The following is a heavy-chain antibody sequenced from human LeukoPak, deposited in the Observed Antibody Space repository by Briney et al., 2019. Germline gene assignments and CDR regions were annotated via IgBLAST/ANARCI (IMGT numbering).Heavy chain of an antibody. D-gene: IGHD3-22*01. Sequence: PGGSLRLSCTASGFTFSSYWMSWVRQAPGKGLEWVANIKQDESEKYYADSVEGRFTISRDNAKNSLYLQMNSLRAEDTALYYCAKDIRNGITMIVVVKGGAFDIWGQGTMVTVSS. J-gene: IGHJ3*02. CDR3: AKDIRNGITMIVVVKGGAFDI. CDR2: IKQDESEK. V-gene: IGHV3-7*03. CDR1: GFTFSSYW.